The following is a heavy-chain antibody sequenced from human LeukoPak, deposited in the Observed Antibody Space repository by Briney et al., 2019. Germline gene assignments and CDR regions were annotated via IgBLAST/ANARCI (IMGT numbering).Heavy chain of an antibody. J-gene: IGHJ4*02. Sequence: PGGSLRLSCAASGFTFDDYAMHWARQAPGKGLEWVSLISWDGGSTYYADSVKGRFTISRDNSKNTLYLQMNSLRAEDTAVYYCARAPMTTVDLGDYWGQGTLVTVSS. V-gene: IGHV3-43D*04. CDR1: GFTFDDYA. CDR2: ISWDGGST. CDR3: ARAPMTTVDLGDY. D-gene: IGHD4-11*01.